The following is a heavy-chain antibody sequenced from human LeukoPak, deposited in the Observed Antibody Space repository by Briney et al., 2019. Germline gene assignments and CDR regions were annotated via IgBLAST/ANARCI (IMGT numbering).Heavy chain of an antibody. CDR2: ISYDGSNK. CDR3: ARDWYCSSTSCQPGY. J-gene: IGHJ4*02. CDR1: GFTFSTST. D-gene: IGHD2-2*01. Sequence: GGSLRLSCAASGFTFSTSTMHWVRQAPGKGLEWVAVISYDGSNKYYADSVKGRFTISRDNSKNTLYLQMNSLRAEDTAVYYCARDWYCSSTSCQPGYWGQGTLVTVSS. V-gene: IGHV3-30-3*01.